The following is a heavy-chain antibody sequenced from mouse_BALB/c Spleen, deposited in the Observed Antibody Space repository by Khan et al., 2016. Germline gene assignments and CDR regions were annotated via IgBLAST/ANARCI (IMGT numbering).Heavy chain of an antibody. CDR3: ASTFWYFDV. J-gene: IGHJ1*01. V-gene: IGHV4-1*02. CDR1: GFDFSRYW. CDR2: INPDSSTI. Sequence: EVKLLESGGGLVQPGGSLKLSCAAAGFDFSRYWMSWVRQAPGTGLDWIAEINPDSSTINYTPSLKDKFIISRDNAKNPLYLQMSKVRSEDTDLYYCASTFWYFDVWGAGTTVTVSS.